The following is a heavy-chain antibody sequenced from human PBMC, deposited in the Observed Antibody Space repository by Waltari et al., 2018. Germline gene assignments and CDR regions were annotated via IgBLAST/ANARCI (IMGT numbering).Heavy chain of an antibody. J-gene: IGHJ4*02. CDR1: GGYISSSNW. V-gene: IGHV4-4*02. D-gene: IGHD6-13*01. Sequence: QVQLQESGPGLVKPSGTLSLTCAVSGGYISSSNWWSWVRQPPGKGLEWIGEIYHSGSTNYHPTLKSRVTISVDKSKNQFSLKLSSVTAADTAVYYCARVIRGGSSWHRVFDYWGQGTLVTVSS. CDR2: IYHSGST. CDR3: ARVIRGGSSWHRVFDY.